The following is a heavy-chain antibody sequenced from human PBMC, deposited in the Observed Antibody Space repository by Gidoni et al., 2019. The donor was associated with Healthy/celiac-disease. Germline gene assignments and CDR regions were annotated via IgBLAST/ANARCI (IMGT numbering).Heavy chain of an antibody. Sequence: QVQLQQWGAGLLKPSETLSLPCPVYGGSFSGYYWSWIRQPPGKGLEWIGEINHSGSTNYNPSLKSRVTISVDTSKNQFSLKLSSVTAADTAVYYCTRATRCSSTSCYYYYYYMDVWGKGTTVTVSS. CDR3: TRATRCSSTSCYYYYYYMDV. V-gene: IGHV4-34*01. CDR2: INHSGST. J-gene: IGHJ6*03. D-gene: IGHD2-2*01. CDR1: GGSFSGYY.